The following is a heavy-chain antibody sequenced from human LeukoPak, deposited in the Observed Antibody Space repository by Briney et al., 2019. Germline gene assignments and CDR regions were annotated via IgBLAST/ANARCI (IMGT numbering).Heavy chain of an antibody. J-gene: IGHJ4*02. Sequence: GGSLRLSCAASGFTVSSNYMSWARQAPEKGLEWVSVIYSGGSTYYADSVKGRFTISRDNSKNTLYLQMNSLRAEDTAVYYCAREGPTMVRGVIRKRNYYFDYWGQGTLVTVSS. V-gene: IGHV3-66*02. CDR3: AREGPTMVRGVIRKRNYYFDY. CDR1: GFTVSSNY. CDR2: IYSGGST. D-gene: IGHD3-10*01.